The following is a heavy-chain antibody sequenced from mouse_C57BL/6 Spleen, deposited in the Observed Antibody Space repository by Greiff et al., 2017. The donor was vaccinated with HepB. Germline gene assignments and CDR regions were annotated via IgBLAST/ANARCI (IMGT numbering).Heavy chain of an antibody. CDR3: TTGRLGLDY. CDR1: GFNIKDDY. D-gene: IGHD4-1*01. CDR2: IDPENGDT. Sequence: VQLQQSGAELVRPGASVKLSCTASGFNIKDDYMHWVKQRPEQGLEWIGWIDPENGDTEYASKFQGKATITADTSSNTAYLQLSSLTSEDTAVYYCTTGRLGLDYWGQGTTLTVSS. V-gene: IGHV14-4*01. J-gene: IGHJ2*01.